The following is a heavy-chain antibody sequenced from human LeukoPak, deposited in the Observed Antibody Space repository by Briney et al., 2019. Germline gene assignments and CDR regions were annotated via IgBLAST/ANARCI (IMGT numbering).Heavy chain of an antibody. CDR2: INPNSGGT. D-gene: IGHD2-15*01. Sequence: ASVEVSCKASGYTFTGYYMHWVRQAPGQGLEWMGWINPNSGGTKYAQKFQGRVTMTRDTSISTAYMELSSLKSDDTAVYYCARFLGYCSGGSCYFDYWGRGTLVTVSS. CDR3: ARFLGYCSGGSCYFDY. CDR1: GYTFTGYY. V-gene: IGHV1-2*02. J-gene: IGHJ4*02.